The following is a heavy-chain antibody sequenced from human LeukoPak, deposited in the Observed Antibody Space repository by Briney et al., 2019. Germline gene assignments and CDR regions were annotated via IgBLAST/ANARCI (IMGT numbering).Heavy chain of an antibody. CDR3: AKVEQWLVPSDY. Sequence: PGGSLRLSCAASGFRFSDHYIDWVRQAPGKGLEWVSAISGSGGSTYYADSVKGRFTISRDNSKNTLYLQMNSLRAEDTAVYYCAKVEQWLVPSDYWGQGTLVTVSS. CDR1: GFRFSDHY. CDR2: ISGSGGST. D-gene: IGHD6-19*01. V-gene: IGHV3-23*01. J-gene: IGHJ4*02.